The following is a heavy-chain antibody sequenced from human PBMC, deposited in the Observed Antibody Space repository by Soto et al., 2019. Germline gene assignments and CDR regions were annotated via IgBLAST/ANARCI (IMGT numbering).Heavy chain of an antibody. CDR2: IWYDGINK. CDR3: ARDRVQMVDGLDV. Sequence: QVQLVESGGGVVQPGRSLRLSCAASGFTFSNNGMHWVRQAPGKGLEWVAVIWYDGINKYYADSVKGRFIISRGNSKNTVYLQMNCLSAEDTAVYYCARDRVQMVDGLDVWGQGTTVTVSS. V-gene: IGHV3-33*01. J-gene: IGHJ6*02. CDR1: GFTFSNNG. D-gene: IGHD2-15*01.